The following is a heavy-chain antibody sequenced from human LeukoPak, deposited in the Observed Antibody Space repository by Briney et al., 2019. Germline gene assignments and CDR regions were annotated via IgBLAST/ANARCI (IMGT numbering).Heavy chain of an antibody. Sequence: GTSLRLSCAASGFTFSNYAMHWVRQAPGKGLEWGAVISYDGSNKYYADSVRGRFTISRDNAKNALYLQMNSLRVEDTAMYYCARESTAVSNDSFDIWGQGTMVTVSS. CDR1: GFTFSNYA. D-gene: IGHD6-25*01. CDR2: ISYDGSNK. V-gene: IGHV3-30-3*01. J-gene: IGHJ3*02. CDR3: ARESTAVSNDSFDI.